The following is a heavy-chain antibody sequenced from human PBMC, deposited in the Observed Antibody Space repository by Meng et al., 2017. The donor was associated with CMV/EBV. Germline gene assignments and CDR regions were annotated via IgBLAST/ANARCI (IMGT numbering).Heavy chain of an antibody. CDR1: GFTFSSYS. J-gene: IGHJ6*02. D-gene: IGHD4-11*01. CDR2: ISSSSSYI. Sequence: GGSLRLSCAASGFTFSSYSMNWVRQAPGKGLEWVSSISSSSSYIYYADSVKGRFTISRDNAKNSLYLQMNSLRAEDTAVYYCARVGYSNYEPLYYYYGTDVWGQGTTVTVSS. CDR3: ARVGYSNYEPLYYYYGTDV. V-gene: IGHV3-21*01.